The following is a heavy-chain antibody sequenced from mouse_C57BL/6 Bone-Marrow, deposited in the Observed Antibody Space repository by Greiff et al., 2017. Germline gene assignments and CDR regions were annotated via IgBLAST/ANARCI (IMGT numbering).Heavy chain of an antibody. CDR2: IYPRSGNT. Sequence: VQLKESGAELARPGASVKLSCKASGYTFTSYGISWVKQRTGQGLEWIGEIYPRSGNTYYNEKFKGKATLTADKSSSTAYMELRSLTSEDSAVYFCARGLLRYDWYFDVWGTGTTVTVSS. CDR1: GYTFTSYG. V-gene: IGHV1-81*01. D-gene: IGHD1-1*01. J-gene: IGHJ1*03. CDR3: ARGLLRYDWYFDV.